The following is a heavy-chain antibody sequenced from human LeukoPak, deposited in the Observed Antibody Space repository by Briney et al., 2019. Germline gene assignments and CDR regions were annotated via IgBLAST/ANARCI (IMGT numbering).Heavy chain of an antibody. CDR1: GGTFSSYA. D-gene: IGHD2-2*01. V-gene: IGHV1-69*05. J-gene: IGHJ6*03. CDR3: ARGYCSSTSCYRAQGDYYYYYYMDV. CDR2: IIPIFGTA. Sequence: GASVKVSCKASGGTFSSYAISWVRQAPGQGLEWMGGIIPIFGTANYAQKFRGRVTITTDESTSTAYMELSSLRSEDTAVYYCARGYCSSTSCYRAQGDYYYYYYMDVWGKGTTVTVSS.